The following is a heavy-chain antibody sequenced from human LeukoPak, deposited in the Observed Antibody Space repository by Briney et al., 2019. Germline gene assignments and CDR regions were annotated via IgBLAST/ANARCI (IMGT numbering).Heavy chain of an antibody. Sequence: GGSLRLSCAASGFTFSNYAMSWVRQAPGKGLEWVSVIYSGGSGGRTYYADSVKGRFTISRDNSKNTLYLQMNSLRAEDTAVYYCASPAQQWHWYYIDYWGQGTLVTVSS. V-gene: IGHV3-23*03. CDR2: IYSGGSGGRT. CDR1: GFTFSNYA. CDR3: ASPAQQWHWYYIDY. J-gene: IGHJ4*02. D-gene: IGHD6-19*01.